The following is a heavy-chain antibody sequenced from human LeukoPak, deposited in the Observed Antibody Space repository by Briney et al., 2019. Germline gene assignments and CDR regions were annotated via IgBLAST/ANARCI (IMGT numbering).Heavy chain of an antibody. V-gene: IGHV3-23*01. D-gene: IGHD2-2*01. Sequence: GGSLRLSCAASGFTFSSYAMSWVRQAPGKGLEWVSAISGSGGSTYYADSVKGRFTISRDNAKNSLYLQMNSLRAEDTAVYYCARDMRYCSSTSCYLHYGMDVWGQGTTVTVSS. CDR1: GFTFSSYA. J-gene: IGHJ6*02. CDR2: ISGSGGST. CDR3: ARDMRYCSSTSCYLHYGMDV.